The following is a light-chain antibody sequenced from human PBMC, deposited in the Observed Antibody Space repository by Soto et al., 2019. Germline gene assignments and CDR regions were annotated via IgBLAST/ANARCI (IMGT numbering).Light chain of an antibody. V-gene: IGKV3-20*01. CDR3: HLDGGSPPHT. CDR2: GPS. Sequence: EIVLTQSPGTLSLSPGERATLSCSASQSVSRNHLAWYQQKPGQAPRLLTYGPSSRATGLPDRFSGSGSGTDFTLAIRRLEPDDFAVYFCHLDGGSPPHTCGQGNKVESK. CDR1: QSVSRNH. J-gene: IGKJ2*01.